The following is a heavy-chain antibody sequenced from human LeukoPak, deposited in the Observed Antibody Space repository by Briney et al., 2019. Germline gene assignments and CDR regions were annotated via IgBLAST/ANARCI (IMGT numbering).Heavy chain of an antibody. CDR2: TIGSGDSK. V-gene: IGHV3-23*01. D-gene: IGHD5-24*01. J-gene: IGHJ4*02. Sequence: PGGSLRLSCAASGFTFRNYGMSWVRQAPGKGLEWVSGTIGSGDSKFYADPVKGRFTISRDNSRNTLYLHMNSLRVDDTAVYYCASLYNDYGDYWGQGALVTASS. CDR1: GFTFRNYG. CDR3: ASLYNDYGDY.